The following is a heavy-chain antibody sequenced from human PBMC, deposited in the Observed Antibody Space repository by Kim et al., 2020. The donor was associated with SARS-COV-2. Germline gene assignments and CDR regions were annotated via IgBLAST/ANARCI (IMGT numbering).Heavy chain of an antibody. CDR1: GGSIRTTTNY. D-gene: IGHD6-19*01. CDR3: AKHEVSVALAGADNW. CDR2: IYYSGST. J-gene: IGHJ5*01. V-gene: IGHV4-39*01. Sequence: SETLSLTCTVSGGSIRTTTNYWSWIRQPPGKGLEWIGSIYYSGSTYYNPSLRSRVTISIDTSTSQFSLKLTSVTAADTALYYCAKHEVSVALAGADNW.